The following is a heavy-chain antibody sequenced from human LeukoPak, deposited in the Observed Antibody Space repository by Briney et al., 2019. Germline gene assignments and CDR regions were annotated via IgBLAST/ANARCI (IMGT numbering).Heavy chain of an antibody. J-gene: IGHJ5*02. CDR3: ATAYYYDSSGYYFNWFDP. V-gene: IGHV1-2*06. Sequence: ASVKVSCKPSGYTFTGYYMHWVRQAPGQGLEWMGRINPNNGGTNYAQKFQGRVTMTRDTSINTAYMELSSLRSEDTAVYYCATAYYYDSSGYYFNWFDPWGQGTLVTVSS. CDR1: GYTFTGYY. CDR2: INPNNGGT. D-gene: IGHD3-22*01.